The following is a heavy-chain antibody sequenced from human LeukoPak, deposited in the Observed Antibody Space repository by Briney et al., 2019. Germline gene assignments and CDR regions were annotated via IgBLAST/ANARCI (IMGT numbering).Heavy chain of an antibody. CDR3: ARSPGSGWSYYFDY. J-gene: IGHJ4*02. CDR2: IIPILGIA. Sequence: GASVKVSCKASGGTFSSYAISWVRQAPGQGLEWMGRIIPILGIANYAQKFQGRVTITADKSTSTAYMELSSLRSEDTAAYYCARSPGSGWSYYFDYWGQGTLVTVSS. V-gene: IGHV1-69*04. D-gene: IGHD6-19*01. CDR1: GGTFSSYA.